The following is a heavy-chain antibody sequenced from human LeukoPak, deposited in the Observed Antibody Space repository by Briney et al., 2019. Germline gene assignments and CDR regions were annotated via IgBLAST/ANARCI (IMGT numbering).Heavy chain of an antibody. D-gene: IGHD4-23*01. J-gene: IGHJ3*02. CDR2: IIPILGIA. CDR1: GGTFSSYA. Sequence: SVKVSCKASGGTFSSYAISWVRQAPGQGLEWMGRIIPILGIANYAQKFQGRVTITADKSTSTAYMELSSLRSEDTAVYYCASSVAVDAFDIWGQGTMVTVSS. CDR3: ASSVAVDAFDI. V-gene: IGHV1-69*04.